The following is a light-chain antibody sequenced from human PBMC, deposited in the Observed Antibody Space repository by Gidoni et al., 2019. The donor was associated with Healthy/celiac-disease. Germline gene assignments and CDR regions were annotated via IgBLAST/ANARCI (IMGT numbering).Light chain of an antibody. V-gene: IGLV1-40*01. CDR2: GNS. J-gene: IGLJ2*01. CDR3: QSYDSSLSGPYVV. CDR1: SSNIGAGYD. Sequence: SVLTQPPSVSGAPGPRVTISCTGSSSNIGAGYDVHWYQQLPGTAPKLLIYGNSTRPSGVPDRFSGSKSGTSASLAITGLQAEDEADYYCQSYDSSLSGPYVVFGGGTKLTVL.